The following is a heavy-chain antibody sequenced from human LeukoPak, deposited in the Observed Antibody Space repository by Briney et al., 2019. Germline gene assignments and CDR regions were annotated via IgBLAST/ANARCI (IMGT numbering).Heavy chain of an antibody. CDR3: ARGIAAAGLSVDNWFDP. J-gene: IGHJ5*02. Sequence: SQTLSLTCTVSGGSISSGSYYWSWIRQPAGKGLEWIGRIYTSGSTNYNPSLKSRVTISVDTSKNQFSLKLSSVTAADTAVYYCARGIAAAGLSVDNWFDPWGQGTLVTVSS. CDR1: GGSISSGSYY. V-gene: IGHV4-61*02. CDR2: IYTSGST. D-gene: IGHD6-13*01.